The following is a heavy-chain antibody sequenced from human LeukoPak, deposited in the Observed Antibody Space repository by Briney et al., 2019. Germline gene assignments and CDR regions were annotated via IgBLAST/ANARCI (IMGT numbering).Heavy chain of an antibody. J-gene: IGHJ4*02. V-gene: IGHV1-69*13. Sequence: SVKVSCKASGGTFSSYAISWVRQAPGQGLEWMGGIIPIFGTANYAQKFQGRVTITADESTSTAYMELSSLRSEDTAVYYCARAWELLHPLGYWGQGTLVTVSS. D-gene: IGHD1-26*01. CDR2: IIPIFGTA. CDR1: GGTFSSYA. CDR3: ARAWELLHPLGY.